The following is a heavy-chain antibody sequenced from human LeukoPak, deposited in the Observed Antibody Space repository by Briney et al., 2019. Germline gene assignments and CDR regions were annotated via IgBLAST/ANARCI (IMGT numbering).Heavy chain of an antibody. V-gene: IGHV1-2*02. J-gene: IGHJ4*02. D-gene: IGHD7-27*01. CDR3: ARGGKSELGTCDH. Sequence: ASVKVSCKTSGYTFTGYYMQWVRQAPGQGLEWMGWINPQSGDTNYAQKFQGRVTMTWDTSISSVYMELSSLRFDDTAVYYCARGGKSELGTCDHWGQGTLVTVSS. CDR1: GYTFTGYY. CDR2: INPQSGDT.